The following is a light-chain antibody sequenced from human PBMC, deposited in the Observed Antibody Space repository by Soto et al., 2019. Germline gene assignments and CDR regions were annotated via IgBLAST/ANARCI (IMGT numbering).Light chain of an antibody. Sequence: EIVLTQSPCTLSLSPGERATLSCRASQSDSSTYLAWYQQKAGQAPRLLIYGASSRATGIPDRFSGSGSGTDFTLTISRLEPEDFAVYYCQQYGSSRTFGQGTKV. V-gene: IGKV3-20*01. CDR1: QSDSSTY. CDR3: QQYGSSRT. CDR2: GAS. J-gene: IGKJ1*01.